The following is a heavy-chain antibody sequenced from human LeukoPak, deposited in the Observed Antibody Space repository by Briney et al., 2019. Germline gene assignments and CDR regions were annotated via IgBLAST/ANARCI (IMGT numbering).Heavy chain of an antibody. CDR3: ARGGYYYDSSGPYYFDY. Sequence: ASVKVSCKASVYTFTSYGISWVRQAPGQGLEWMGWISAYNGNTNYAQKLQGRVTMTTDTSTSTAYMELRSLRSDDTAVYYCARGGYYYDSSGPYYFDYWGQGTLVTVSS. CDR2: ISAYNGNT. V-gene: IGHV1-18*01. D-gene: IGHD3-22*01. J-gene: IGHJ4*02. CDR1: VYTFTSYG.